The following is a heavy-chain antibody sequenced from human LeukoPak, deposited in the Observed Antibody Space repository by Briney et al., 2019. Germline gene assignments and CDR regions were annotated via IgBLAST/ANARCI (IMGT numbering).Heavy chain of an antibody. CDR2: IYCSGST. D-gene: IGHD1-26*01. J-gene: IGHJ4*02. V-gene: IGHV4-59*11. CDR1: GDSITRHY. Sequence: SETLSLTCTVSGDSITRHYWSWIRQPPGKGLEWIGCIYCSGSTSYNPSPKSRVTISVDTSNNQFSLKLTSMTAADTAVYFCARERLIAGATVFDYWGQGTLVTVSS. CDR3: ARERLIAGATVFDY.